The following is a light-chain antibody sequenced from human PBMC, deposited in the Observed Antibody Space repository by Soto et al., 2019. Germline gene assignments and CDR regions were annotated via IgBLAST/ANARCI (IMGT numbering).Light chain of an antibody. J-gene: IGLJ1*01. V-gene: IGLV1-44*01. Sequence: QSVLTQPPSASGTPGQRVTISCSGSSPNIGSNTVNWYQQLPGTAPKLLIYSNNQRPSGVPDRFSGSKSGTSASLAISGLQSEDEADYYCAACDDSLNGYVFGTGTKLTVL. CDR2: SNN. CDR3: AACDDSLNGYV. CDR1: SPNIGSNT.